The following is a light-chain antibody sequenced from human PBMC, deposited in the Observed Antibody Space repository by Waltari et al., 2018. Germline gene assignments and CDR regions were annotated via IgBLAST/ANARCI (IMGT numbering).Light chain of an antibody. Sequence: SYDLTQPPSVSVSPGQTASITCSGDALPKHYAYWYQQKAGQAPILGIHKDSDRPAGIPERFSGYNSGTTVTLTISGVQAEDEADYYCQSADSSGTYIVFGGGTKLTVL. CDR2: KDS. J-gene: IGLJ2*01. CDR3: QSADSSGTYIV. V-gene: IGLV3-25*03. CDR1: ALPKHY.